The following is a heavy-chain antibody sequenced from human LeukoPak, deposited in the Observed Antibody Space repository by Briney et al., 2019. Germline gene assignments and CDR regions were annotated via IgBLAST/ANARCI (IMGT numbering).Heavy chain of an antibody. V-gene: IGHV3-33*01. J-gene: IGHJ6*02. CDR2: IWSDGSNK. CDR1: GFTFSSYG. D-gene: IGHD6-13*01. CDR3: ARDYRAAAGLDV. Sequence: GGSLRLSCAASGFTFSSYGMRWVRQAPGKGLEWVTIIWSDGSNKYYADSVKGRFTVSRDNSKNTLYLQMNSLRAEDTAVYYCARDYRAAAGLDVWGQGTTVTVSS.